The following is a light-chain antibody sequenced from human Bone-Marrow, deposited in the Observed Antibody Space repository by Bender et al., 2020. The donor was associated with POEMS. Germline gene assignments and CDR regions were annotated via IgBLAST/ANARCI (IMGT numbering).Light chain of an antibody. CDR1: SSNIGSNT. J-gene: IGLJ2*01. V-gene: IGLV1-44*01. CDR3: AVWEDRQNDPV. Sequence: HSVLTQAPSASGTPGQRVTISCSGSSSNIGSNTVNWYQQLPGTAPKFLIYSDNQRPSGVPNRFSGSKSGTAASLAISRLKSEDEADYCCAVWEDRQNDPVFGEGTKQTVL. CDR2: SDN.